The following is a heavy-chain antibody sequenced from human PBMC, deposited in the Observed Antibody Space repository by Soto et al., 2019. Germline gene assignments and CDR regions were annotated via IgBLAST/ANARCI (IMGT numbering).Heavy chain of an antibody. Sequence: PGGSLRLSCAASGFTFSSYAMHWVRQAPGKGLEWVAVISYDGSNKYYADSVKGRFTISRDNSKNTLYLQMNSLRAEDTAVYYCARDRAEFGAAGSRGYYYYYGMDVWGQGTTVTVSS. CDR1: GFTFSSYA. V-gene: IGHV3-30-3*01. D-gene: IGHD6-13*01. CDR2: ISYDGSNK. J-gene: IGHJ6*02. CDR3: ARDRAEFGAAGSRGYYYYYGMDV.